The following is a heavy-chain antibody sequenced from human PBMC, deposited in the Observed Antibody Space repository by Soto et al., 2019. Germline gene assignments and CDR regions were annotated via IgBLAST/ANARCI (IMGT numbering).Heavy chain of an antibody. V-gene: IGHV1-69*12. Sequence: QVQLVQSGAEVKKPGSSVNVSCKTSGGTFGNSAVTWVRQAPGQGLEWMGGIVPMFGTANYAQKFQGRLTITADESTNTAYMELSSLTSDDTAVYYCARDGDPRNACWSGPLGGGWFDPWGQGTLVTVSS. CDR2: IVPMFGTA. CDR1: GGTFGNSA. D-gene: IGHD3-3*01. CDR3: ARDGDPRNACWSGPLGGGWFDP. J-gene: IGHJ5*02.